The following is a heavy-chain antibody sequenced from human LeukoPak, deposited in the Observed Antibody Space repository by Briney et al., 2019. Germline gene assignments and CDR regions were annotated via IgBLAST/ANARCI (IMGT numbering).Heavy chain of an antibody. J-gene: IGHJ4*02. Sequence: GGSLRLSCAASGFTFSSYAMNWVRQAPGKGLEWVSYISSSGSTIYYADSVKGRFTISRDNAKNSLYLQMNSLRAEDTAVYYCARDEVAGDYWGQGTLVTVSS. CDR2: ISSSGSTI. D-gene: IGHD6-19*01. CDR1: GFTFSSYA. V-gene: IGHV3-48*04. CDR3: ARDEVAGDY.